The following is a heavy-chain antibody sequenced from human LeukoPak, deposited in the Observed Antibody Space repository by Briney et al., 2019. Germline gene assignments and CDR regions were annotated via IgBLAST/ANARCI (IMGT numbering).Heavy chain of an antibody. CDR3: AGGRYYYGSGSYRPSYGMDV. Sequence: PSETLSLTCTVSGGSISSYYWSWIRQPPGKGLEWIGYIYYSGSTNYNPSLKSRVTISVDTSKNQFSLKLSSVTAADTAVYYCAGGRYYYGSGSYRPSYGMDVWGQGTTVTVPS. J-gene: IGHJ6*02. CDR2: IYYSGST. CDR1: GGSISSYY. V-gene: IGHV4-59*01. D-gene: IGHD3-10*01.